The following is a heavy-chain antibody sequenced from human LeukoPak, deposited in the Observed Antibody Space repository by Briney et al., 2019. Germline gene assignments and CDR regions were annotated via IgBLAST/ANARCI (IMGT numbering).Heavy chain of an antibody. Sequence: PGGSLRLSSAASGFTLCIYGMSWVRQAPGKGLEWVAVIWFDGSNIYYADSVKGRFTVSRDNSRNTLYLQMNSLRVEDTAVYYCAREESESSGYHFDRWGQGTLVTVSS. D-gene: IGHD3-22*01. CDR2: IWFDGSNI. CDR3: AREESESSGYHFDR. V-gene: IGHV3-33*01. CDR1: GFTLCIYG. J-gene: IGHJ4*02.